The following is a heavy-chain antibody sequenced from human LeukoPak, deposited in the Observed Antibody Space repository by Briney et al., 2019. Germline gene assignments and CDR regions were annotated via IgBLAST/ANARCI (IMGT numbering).Heavy chain of an antibody. Sequence: ASVTVSCKASGYTFTSYDINWVRQATGQGLEWMGWMNPNSGNTGYAQKFQGRVTMTRNTSISTAYMELSSLRSEDTAVYYCARREKGDTGDSSSFDYWGQGTLVTVSS. J-gene: IGHJ4*02. CDR3: ARREKGDTGDSSSFDY. CDR2: MNPNSGNT. CDR1: GYTFTSYD. D-gene: IGHD6-6*01. V-gene: IGHV1-8*01.